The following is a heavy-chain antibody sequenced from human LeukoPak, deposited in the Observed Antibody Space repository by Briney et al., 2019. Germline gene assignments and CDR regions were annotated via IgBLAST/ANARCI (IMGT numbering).Heavy chain of an antibody. CDR2: IYSGGST. V-gene: IGHV3-66*01. Sequence: HSGGSLRLSCAASGFTVSSNYMSWVRHAPGKGLEWVSVIYSGGSTYYADSVKGRFTISRDNSKKTLYLQMNSLRAEDTAVYYCARDLTAYFDYWGQGTLVTVSS. CDR3: ARDLTAYFDY. J-gene: IGHJ4*02. CDR1: GFTVSSNY. D-gene: IGHD3-16*01.